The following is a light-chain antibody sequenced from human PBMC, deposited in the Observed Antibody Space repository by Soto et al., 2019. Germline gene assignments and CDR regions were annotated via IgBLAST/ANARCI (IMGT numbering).Light chain of an antibody. J-gene: IGLJ1*01. CDR2: EVN. V-gene: IGLV2-8*01. CDR1: SSDVGGYKY. CDR3: SSHAGIILFRV. Sequence: QSALTQPPSASGSPGQSVTISCTGTSSDVGGYKYVSWYQQDPGKAPKLMIFEVNKRPSGVPDRFSGSKSGNTASLTVSVLHAEDDADYYCSSHAGIILFRVFGTGTNLTVL.